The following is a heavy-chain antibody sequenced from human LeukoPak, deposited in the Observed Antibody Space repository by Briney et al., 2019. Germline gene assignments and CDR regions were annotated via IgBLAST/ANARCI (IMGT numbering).Heavy chain of an antibody. CDR1: GGSISSSSYY. Sequence: SETLSLTCTVSGGSISSSSYYWGWIRQPPGKGLEWIGSIYYSGSTYYNPSLKSRVTISVDTSKNQFSLKLSSVTAADTAVYYCAREFSHYYDSGRSGEPFDYWGQGTLVTVSS. V-gene: IGHV4-39*07. CDR2: IYYSGST. J-gene: IGHJ4*02. D-gene: IGHD3-22*01. CDR3: AREFSHYYDSGRSGEPFDY.